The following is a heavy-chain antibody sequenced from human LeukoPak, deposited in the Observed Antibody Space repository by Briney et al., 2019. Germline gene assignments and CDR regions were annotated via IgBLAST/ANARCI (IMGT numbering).Heavy chain of an antibody. Sequence: SETLSLTCTVSGGSISSSSYYWGWIRQPPGKGLEWIGSIYYSGSTSYNPSLKSRVTISVDTSKNQFSLKLSSVTAADTAVYYCARGSYSSSSYYFDYWGQGTLVTVSS. CDR2: IYYSGST. D-gene: IGHD6-6*01. CDR3: ARGSYSSSSYYFDY. CDR1: GGSISSSSYY. V-gene: IGHV4-39*07. J-gene: IGHJ4*02.